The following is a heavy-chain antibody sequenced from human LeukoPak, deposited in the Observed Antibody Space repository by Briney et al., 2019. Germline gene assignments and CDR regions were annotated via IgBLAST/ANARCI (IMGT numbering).Heavy chain of an antibody. CDR2: ISSSSSYI. D-gene: IGHD3-9*01. J-gene: IGHJ3*02. Sequence: GGSLRLSCAASGFTFSSYSMNWVRQAPGKGLEWVSSISSSSSYIYYADSVKGRFTISRDNAKNSLYLQMNSLRAEDTAVYYCARDPAPTYYDILTGYYYGLDAFDIWGQGTMVTVSS. CDR1: GFTFSSYS. V-gene: IGHV3-21*01. CDR3: ARDPAPTYYDILTGYYYGLDAFDI.